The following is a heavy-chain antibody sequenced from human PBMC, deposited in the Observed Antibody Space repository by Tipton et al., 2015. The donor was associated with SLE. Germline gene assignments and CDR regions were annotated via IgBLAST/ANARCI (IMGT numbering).Heavy chain of an antibody. CDR1: GASISTAGVY. CDR2: IYYSGTT. CDR3: ARSREGPTPLYHGLDV. V-gene: IGHV4-31*01. J-gene: IGHJ6*02. Sequence: TLSLTCTVSGASISTAGVYWSWIRQHPGKGLEWIGNIYYSGTTYYNTSFKSQFTISVDTSNNQFSLKVSSVTAADSAIYYCARSREGPTPLYHGLDVWGLGTTVTVSS.